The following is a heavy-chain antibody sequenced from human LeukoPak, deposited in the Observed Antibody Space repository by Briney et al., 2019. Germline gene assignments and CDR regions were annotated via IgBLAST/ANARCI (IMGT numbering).Heavy chain of an antibody. CDR2: SSHSGVRT. J-gene: IGHJ6*02. D-gene: IGHD3-22*01. CDR1: GFTFTNYA. Sequence: PGGSLRLSCAASGFTFTNYAMSWVRQAPGKGLDWVSTSSHSGVRTYSTDSVKGRFTISRDNSKNTLYLQMNSLRAEDTAVYYCARNPDRNYYYYYGMDVWGQGTTVTVSS. CDR3: ARNPDRNYYYYYGMDV. V-gene: IGHV3-23*01.